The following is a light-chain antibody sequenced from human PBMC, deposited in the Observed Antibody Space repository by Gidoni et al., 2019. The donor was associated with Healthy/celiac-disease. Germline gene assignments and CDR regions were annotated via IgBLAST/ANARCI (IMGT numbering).Light chain of an antibody. CDR1: QSISSY. V-gene: IGKV1-39*01. J-gene: IGKJ1*01. Sequence: DTQMTHSPSSLSASVGDRVTITCRASQSISSYLNWYKQKPGKAPKLLIYAASSLQSGVPSRFSGSGSGTDFTLTISSLQPEDFATYYCQQSYSTPRTFGQGTKVEIK. CDR3: QQSYSTPRT. CDR2: AAS.